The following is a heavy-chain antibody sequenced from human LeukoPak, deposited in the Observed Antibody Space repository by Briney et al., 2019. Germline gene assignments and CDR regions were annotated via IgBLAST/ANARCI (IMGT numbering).Heavy chain of an antibody. V-gene: IGHV1-18*01. D-gene: IGHD6-25*01. J-gene: IGHJ4*02. CDR3: GRLADKKLQRFLDY. CDR1: GYTFTSYG. CDR2: ISAYNGDT. Sequence: ASVKVTCKASGYTFTSYGISWVRQAPGQGLEWMGWISAYNGDTTNAQNVQGRLTMTTDTSAGTAYMELRSLRSDDTAVYYCGRLADKKLQRFLDYWGQGTLVTVSS.